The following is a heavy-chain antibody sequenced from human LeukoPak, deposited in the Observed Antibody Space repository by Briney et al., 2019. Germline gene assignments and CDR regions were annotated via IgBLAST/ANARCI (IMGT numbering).Heavy chain of an antibody. V-gene: IGHV4-59*11. Sequence: SETLSLTCTVSGGSISGHYWSWIRQPPGKGLEWIGYIFYSGTTNYNGSTNYNPSLKSRVTISVDTSKNQFSLKLSSVTAADTAVYYCARDRDSGWYSKGFDPWGQGTLVTVSS. CDR2: IFYSGTTNYNGST. D-gene: IGHD6-19*01. J-gene: IGHJ5*02. CDR1: GGSISGHY. CDR3: ARDRDSGWYSKGFDP.